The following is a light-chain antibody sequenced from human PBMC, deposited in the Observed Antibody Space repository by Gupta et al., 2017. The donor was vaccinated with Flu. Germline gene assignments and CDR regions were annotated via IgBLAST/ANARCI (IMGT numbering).Light chain of an antibody. CDR1: ESISSN. CDR2: GAS. V-gene: IGKV3D-15*01. J-gene: IGKJ1*01. CDR3: QQYSSWPWT. Sequence: DMLMPQSPATLSVSLGERASLSCRSSESISSNLAWYQRKPGQAPRLLVFGASTTASGIPARFSGSGSGSEFTLTISSLQSEDFAVYYCQQYSSWPWTFGQGTKVEI.